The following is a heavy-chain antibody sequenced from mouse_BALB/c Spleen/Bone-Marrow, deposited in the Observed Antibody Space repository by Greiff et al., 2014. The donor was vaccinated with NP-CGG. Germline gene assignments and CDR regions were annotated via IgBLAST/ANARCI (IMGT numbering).Heavy chain of an antibody. CDR3: ARERYGYDGWYFDV. V-gene: IGHV1S41*01. CDR2: IAPGSGST. D-gene: IGHD2-2*01. CDR1: GYTFTNYW. Sequence: DLVKPGASVKLSCKASGYTFTNYWINWIEQRPGQGLEWIGRIAPGSGSTYYNEMFKGKTTLTVDTSSSTAYFQLSSLSSEDSDVYFCARERYGYDGWYFDVWGAGTTVTVSS. J-gene: IGHJ1*01.